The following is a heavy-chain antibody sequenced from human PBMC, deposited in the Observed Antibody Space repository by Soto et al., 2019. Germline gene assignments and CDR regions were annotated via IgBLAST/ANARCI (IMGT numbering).Heavy chain of an antibody. CDR3: AASRACIGGSCRRTGRYWFDP. V-gene: IGHV1-8*01. J-gene: IGHJ5*02. CDR1: GYTFTSYD. D-gene: IGHD2-15*01. Sequence: QVQLVQSGAEVKKPGASVKVSCKASGYTFTSYDINWVRQATGQGLEWMGWMNPNSGNTGYAQKFQGRVTMTRNTSISTAYMELSSLRSEDTAVYYCAASRACIGGSCRRTGRYWFDPWGQGTLVTVAS. CDR2: MNPNSGNT.